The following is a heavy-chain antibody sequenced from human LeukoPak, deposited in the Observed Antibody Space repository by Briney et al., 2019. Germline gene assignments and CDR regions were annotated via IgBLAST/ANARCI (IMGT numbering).Heavy chain of an antibody. CDR3: ARSDYHNSGSHTVFDAFDI. V-gene: IGHV4-61*01. CDR1: GGSVSSGSYY. Sequence: PSETLSLTSTVSGGSVSSGSYYWSWIRQPPGKGLEWIGYIYYSGSTKYNPSLKSRVTISVDTSKNQFSLKLSSVTAADTAVYYCARSDYHNSGSHTVFDAFDIWGQGTRVTVSS. D-gene: IGHD3-10*01. CDR2: IYYSGST. J-gene: IGHJ3*02.